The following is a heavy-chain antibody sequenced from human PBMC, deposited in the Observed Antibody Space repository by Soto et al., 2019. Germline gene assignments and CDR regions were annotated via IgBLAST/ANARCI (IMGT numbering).Heavy chain of an antibody. D-gene: IGHD3-10*01. V-gene: IGHV2-26*01. CDR2: IFSNDEK. CDR1: GFSLSNARLG. J-gene: IGHJ5*02. CDR3: ARIPLWFGDSVWFDP. Sequence: VTLKESGPVLVKPTETLTLTCTVSGFSLSNARLGVSWIRQPPGKALEWLAHIFSNDEKSYSTSLKSSLTISKDTSKTQVVLTITNLAPVHTATYYCARIPLWFGDSVWFDPWGQGTLVTVSS.